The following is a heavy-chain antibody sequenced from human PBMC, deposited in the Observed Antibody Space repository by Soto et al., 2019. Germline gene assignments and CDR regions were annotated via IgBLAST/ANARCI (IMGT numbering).Heavy chain of an antibody. CDR2: IYYNGNT. V-gene: IGHV4-59*06. Sequence: SETLSLTCTVSGGSMSNYYGSWIRRPPGKGLEWIGYIYYNGNTYFSPSLKSRLTISIDTSKNQFSLKLSSVTAADTAMYYCARARLRAVYAFDFWGQGTMVTVSS. CDR3: ARARLRAVYAFDF. CDR1: GGSMSNYY. J-gene: IGHJ3*01. D-gene: IGHD4-17*01.